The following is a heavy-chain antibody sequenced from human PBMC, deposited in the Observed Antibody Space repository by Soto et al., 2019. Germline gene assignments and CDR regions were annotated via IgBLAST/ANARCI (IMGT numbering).Heavy chain of an antibody. D-gene: IGHD1-7*01. J-gene: IGHJ4*02. CDR1: GFTFSTFA. Sequence: EVHLLESGGALVQPGVSLRLSCAASGFTFSTFAMSWVRQAPGGGLEWVSSMSGSSSTTYYADSVKGRFTISRDRSKNTLYLQMSSLRAEDTALYYCAKNQERELPRVIDFWGQGTLVTVSS. CDR3: AKNQERELPRVIDF. CDR2: MSGSSSTT. V-gene: IGHV3-23*01.